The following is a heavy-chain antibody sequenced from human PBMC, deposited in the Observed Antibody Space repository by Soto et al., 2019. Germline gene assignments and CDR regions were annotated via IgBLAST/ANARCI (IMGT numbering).Heavy chain of an antibody. D-gene: IGHD3-9*01. V-gene: IGHV1-3*01. CDR2: INAGSGNT. CDR3: ARLEGLATISYYFDF. Sequence: GASVKVSCKASGYTSTNYGMHWVRQAPGQRLEWMGWINAGSGNTKYSQKFQGRITITRDTSASTVYMELSSLRSEGTAVYFCARLEGLATISYYFDFWGPGALVTVSS. CDR1: GYTSTNYG. J-gene: IGHJ4*02.